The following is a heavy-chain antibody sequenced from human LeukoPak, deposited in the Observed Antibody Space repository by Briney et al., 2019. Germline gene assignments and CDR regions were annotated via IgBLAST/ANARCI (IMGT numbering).Heavy chain of an antibody. V-gene: IGHV1-18*04. J-gene: IGHJ5*02. D-gene: IGHD1-26*01. CDR3: ARGGELRNWFDP. CDR2: ISAYNGNT. CDR1: GYTFTGYY. Sequence: ASVKVSCKASGYTFTGYYIHWVRQAPGQGLEWMGWISAYNGNTNYAQKLQGRVTMTTDTSTSTAYMELRSLRSDDTAVYYCARGGELRNWFDPWGQGTLVTVSS.